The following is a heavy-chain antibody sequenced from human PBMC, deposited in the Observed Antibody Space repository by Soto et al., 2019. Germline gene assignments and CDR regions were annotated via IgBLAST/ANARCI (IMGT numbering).Heavy chain of an antibody. CDR3: VKSRGGNNFDFFD. Sequence: GGSLRLSCSASGFTFSSYAMHWVRQAPGRGLEYVSGIRGNGDPPFYADSVKGRFTISRDNSKNTLYLQMSSLSADDTAVYYCVKSRGGNNFDFFDWGQGALVTVSS. D-gene: IGHD5-12*01. J-gene: IGHJ4*02. CDR2: IRGNGDPP. CDR1: GFTFSSYA. V-gene: IGHV3-64D*06.